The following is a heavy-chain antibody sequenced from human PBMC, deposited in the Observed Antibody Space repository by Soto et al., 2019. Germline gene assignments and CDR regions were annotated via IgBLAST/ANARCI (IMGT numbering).Heavy chain of an antibody. CDR3: VKSRGGNNFDFFD. Sequence: GGSLRLSCSASGFTFSSYAMHWVRQAPGRGLEYVSGIRGNGDPPFYADSVKGRFTISRDNSKNTLYLQMSSLSADDTAVYYCVKSRGGNNFDFFDWGQGALVTVSS. D-gene: IGHD5-12*01. J-gene: IGHJ4*02. CDR2: IRGNGDPP. CDR1: GFTFSSYA. V-gene: IGHV3-64D*06.